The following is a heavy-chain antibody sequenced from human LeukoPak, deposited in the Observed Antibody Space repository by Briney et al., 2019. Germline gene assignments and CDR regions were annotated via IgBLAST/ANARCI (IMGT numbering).Heavy chain of an antibody. J-gene: IGHJ4*02. CDR1: GFTFSSYG. Sequence: GRSLTLSCAASGFTFSSYGMHWVRQAPGKGLEWVAVIWYDGSNKYYADSVKGRFTISRDNSKNTLYLQVNSLRAEDTAVYYCARAQAEYYDTKYYCDYWGQGTLVTVPS. V-gene: IGHV3-33*01. CDR2: IWYDGSNK. D-gene: IGHD3-22*01. CDR3: ARAQAEYYDTKYYCDY.